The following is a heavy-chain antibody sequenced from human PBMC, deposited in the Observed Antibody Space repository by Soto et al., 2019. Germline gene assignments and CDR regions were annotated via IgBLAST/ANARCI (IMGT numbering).Heavy chain of an antibody. D-gene: IGHD6-19*01. Sequence: QVQLLQSGAEVKKPGASGKVSCQASGYTFISYGLTWVRQAPGQGLEWMGWISAYNTNTNYAQKLQGRVTMTTDTSTSTAYMELRSLRSDDTDVYYCASAVIAVAVQDYWGQGTLVTVSS. V-gene: IGHV1-18*01. CDR1: GYTFISYG. CDR3: ASAVIAVAVQDY. J-gene: IGHJ4*02. CDR2: ISAYNTNT.